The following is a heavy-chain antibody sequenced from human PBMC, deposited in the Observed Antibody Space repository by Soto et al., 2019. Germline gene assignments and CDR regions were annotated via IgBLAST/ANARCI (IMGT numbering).Heavy chain of an antibody. V-gene: IGHV1-8*01. Sequence: QVQLVQSGAEVKKPGASVKVSCKASGYTFTSYDINWVRQATGQGLEWMGWMNPTSGNTGYAQKCQGRATMTTNTHISTAYSELTRQRSEDTAVSYCAITLYGDNFNSGGRGPLVTVSS. CDR1: GYTFTSYD. J-gene: IGHJ4*02. CDR2: MNPTSGNT. CDR3: AITLYGDNFNS. D-gene: IGHD4-17*01.